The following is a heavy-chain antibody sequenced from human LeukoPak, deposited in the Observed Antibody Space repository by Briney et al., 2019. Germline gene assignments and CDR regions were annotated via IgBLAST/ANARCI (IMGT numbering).Heavy chain of an antibody. D-gene: IGHD3-10*01. CDR1: GGSMTSSVYY. Sequence: SSETLSLTCTVSGGSMTSSVYYWGWIRQPPGKGLEWIGSIYYNGSTYYNPSLKSRVTISVDTSKKRFSLRLSSVTAADSAFYYCAREGSGSLFYYGMDAWGQGTTVTVSS. V-gene: IGHV4-39*02. CDR3: AREGSGSLFYYGMDA. J-gene: IGHJ6*02. CDR2: IYYNGST.